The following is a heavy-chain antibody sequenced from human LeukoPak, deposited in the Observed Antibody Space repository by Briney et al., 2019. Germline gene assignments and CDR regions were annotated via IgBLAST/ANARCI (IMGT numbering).Heavy chain of an antibody. V-gene: IGHV1-69*13. D-gene: IGHD6-13*01. CDR3: ARGPVYLPPIAAAGTIYYYYYMDV. CDR2: IIPIFGTA. Sequence: SVKVSCKASGGTFSSYAISWVRQAPGQGLEWMGGIIPIFGTANYAQKFQGRVTITADESTSTAYMELSSLRSEDTAVYYCARGPVYLPPIAAAGTIYYYYYMDVWGKGTTVTVSS. J-gene: IGHJ6*03. CDR1: GGTFSSYA.